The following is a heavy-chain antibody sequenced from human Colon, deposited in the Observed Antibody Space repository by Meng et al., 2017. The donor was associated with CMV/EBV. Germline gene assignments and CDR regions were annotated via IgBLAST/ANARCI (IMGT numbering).Heavy chain of an antibody. V-gene: IGHV4-39*07. Sequence: SSRTYYWAWLRQPPGKGLECIASMYYSGSTQYSQSLKSRATISLDTSKTQFSLRLTSVTAADTAFYYCARQRDILTGYYTGYFDPWGQGTLVTVSS. CDR2: MYYSGST. CDR1: SSRTYY. D-gene: IGHD3-9*01. CDR3: ARQRDILTGYYTGYFDP. J-gene: IGHJ5*02.